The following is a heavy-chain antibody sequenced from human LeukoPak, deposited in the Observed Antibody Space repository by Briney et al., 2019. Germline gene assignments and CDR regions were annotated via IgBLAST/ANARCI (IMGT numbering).Heavy chain of an antibody. V-gene: IGHV3-21*01. CDR2: ISSSSSYI. Sequence: GGSLRLSCAASGFTFSSYSMNWVRQAPGKGLEWVSSISSSSSYIYYADSVKGRFTISRDNAKNSLYLQMNSLRAEDTAVYDCAGGPSYYDILTGYYQAPSDYWGQGTLVTVSS. J-gene: IGHJ4*02. D-gene: IGHD3-9*01. CDR1: GFTFSSYS. CDR3: AGGPSYYDILTGYYQAPSDY.